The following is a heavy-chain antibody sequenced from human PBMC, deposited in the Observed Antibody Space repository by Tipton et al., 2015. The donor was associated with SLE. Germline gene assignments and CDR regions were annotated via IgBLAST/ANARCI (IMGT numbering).Heavy chain of an antibody. CDR1: GYSFTSYW. V-gene: IGHV5-51*01. D-gene: IGHD2-15*01. CDR2: IYPGDSDT. J-gene: IGHJ4*02. Sequence: QLVQSGAEVKKPGESLKISCKGSGYSFTSYWLGWVRQMPGKGLEWMGIIYPGDSDTRYSPSFQGQVTISADKSIRAAYLQWSSLQASDTARYDCARQGYCGGGSCYELGYWGQGTLVTVSS. CDR3: ARQGYCGGGSCYELGY.